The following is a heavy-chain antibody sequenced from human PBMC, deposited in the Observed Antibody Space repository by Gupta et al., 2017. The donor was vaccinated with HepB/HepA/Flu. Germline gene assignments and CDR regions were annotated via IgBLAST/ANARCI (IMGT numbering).Heavy chain of an antibody. CDR3: ARVLRGYCSSTSCDRGDFGGEYFQH. CDR2: INPNSGGK. Sequence: QVQLVQSGAEVKKPGASVKVSCKASGYTFTGYYMHWVRQAPGQGLEWMGWINPNSGGKNYAQKLQGRVTRTRDTSISTAYVGLGRLRSDDTAVYYGARVLRGYCSSTSCDRGDFGGEYFQHWGQGTLVTVSS. D-gene: IGHD2-2*01. J-gene: IGHJ1*01. CDR1: GYTFTGYY. V-gene: IGHV1-2*02.